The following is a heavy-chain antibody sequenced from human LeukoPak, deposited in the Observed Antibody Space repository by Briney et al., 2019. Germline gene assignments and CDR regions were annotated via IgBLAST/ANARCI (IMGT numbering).Heavy chain of an antibody. CDR2: IYHSGSP. J-gene: IGHJ4*02. Sequence: TETLSLTCAVSGGSISSNNWWGWVRQPPGKGLEWIGEIYHSGSPNYNPSLKSRVTISVDKSRNHFSLNLSSVTAADTAVYYCARVNINNWHSCDYWGRGTLVTVSS. CDR1: GGSISSNNW. V-gene: IGHV4-4*02. D-gene: IGHD1-1*01. CDR3: ARVNINNWHSCDY.